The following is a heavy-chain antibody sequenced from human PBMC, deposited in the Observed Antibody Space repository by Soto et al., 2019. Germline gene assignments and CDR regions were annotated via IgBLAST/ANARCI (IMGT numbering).Heavy chain of an antibody. CDR3: ARPQLPPPTRGAANARGGMDV. Sequence: QVQLVESGGGVVQPGRSLRLSCAASGFTFNNYGMHWVRQAPGKGLEWLAVIWNDGSNNYYANSVKGRVTISRDNSKNTLYLQMNSLRAEDTAVYYCARPQLPPPTRGAANARGGMDVWGQGTTVTVSS. J-gene: IGHJ6*02. D-gene: IGHD6-13*01. V-gene: IGHV3-33*01. CDR1: GFTFNNYG. CDR2: IWNDGSNN.